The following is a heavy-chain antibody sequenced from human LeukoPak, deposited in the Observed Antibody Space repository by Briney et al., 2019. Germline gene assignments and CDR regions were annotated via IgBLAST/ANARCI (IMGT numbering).Heavy chain of an antibody. J-gene: IGHJ4*02. CDR3: ASSYSSGWYGDY. Sequence: PGGSLRLSCAASGFTFSSYSMNWVRQAPGKGLEWVSYICSSSSTIYYADSVKGRFTISRDNAKNSLYLQMNSLRDEDTAVYYCASSYSSGWYGDYWGQGTLVTVSS. CDR2: ICSSSSTI. D-gene: IGHD6-19*01. V-gene: IGHV3-48*02. CDR1: GFTFSSYS.